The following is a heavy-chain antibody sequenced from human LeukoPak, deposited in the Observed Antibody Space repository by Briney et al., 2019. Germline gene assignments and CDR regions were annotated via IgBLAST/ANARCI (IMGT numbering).Heavy chain of an antibody. CDR1: GFTFSSYA. J-gene: IGHJ4*02. V-gene: IGHV3-23*01. Sequence: GGSLRLSCAASGFTFSSYAMSWVRQAPGKGLEWVSAISGSGGSTYYADSVKGRFTISRDNSKNTLYLQMNSLRAEDTAVYYCAKDGLNSGYDFESPYYFDYWGQGTLVTVSS. D-gene: IGHD5-12*01. CDR3: AKDGLNSGYDFESPYYFDY. CDR2: ISGSGGST.